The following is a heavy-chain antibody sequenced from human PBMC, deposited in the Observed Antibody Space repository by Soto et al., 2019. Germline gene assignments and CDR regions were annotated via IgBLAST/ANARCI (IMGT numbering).Heavy chain of an antibody. V-gene: IGHV1-46*01. Sequence: QVQLVQSGAEVKKPGASVKVSCKASGYTFTDYYMHWVRQAPGQGLEWMGIISPSGGSTYAQKFQGRVTGTRDTSTSTVDMEVSSPRSEDTAVYYCARDGSSDWLTWFDPWGQGTLVTVSS. CDR1: GYTFTDYY. CDR2: ISPSGGST. D-gene: IGHD6-19*01. J-gene: IGHJ5*02. CDR3: ARDGSSDWLTWFDP.